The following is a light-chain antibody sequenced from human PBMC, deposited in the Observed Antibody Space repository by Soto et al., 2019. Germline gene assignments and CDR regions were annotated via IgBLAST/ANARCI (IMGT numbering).Light chain of an antibody. CDR2: EVS. Sequence: QSALTQPASVSGSPGQSITISCTGTSSDVGAYDYVSWYQHHPGKAPKLMISEVSNRPSRVSNRFSGSKSGNTASLTISGLHAEDEATYYCGSYITPIWVFGGGTKLTVL. CDR3: GSYITPIWV. CDR1: SSDVGAYDY. V-gene: IGLV2-14*01. J-gene: IGLJ3*02.